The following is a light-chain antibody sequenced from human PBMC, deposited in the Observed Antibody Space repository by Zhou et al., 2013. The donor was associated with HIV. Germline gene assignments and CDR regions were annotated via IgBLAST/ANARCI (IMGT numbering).Light chain of an antibody. J-gene: IGKJ1*01. CDR2: DAS. CDR3: IXLPYEAST. V-gene: IGKV1-39*01. Sequence: DIQMTQSPRSLSAYVGDSVTCTCRASQNIGKSLSWYQYRPGRAPEVLIYDASTVRRGVPSRISASGSGTDYTLTISSLQLXLXLLLXQIXLPYEASTFGEGTKVE. CDR1: QNIGKS.